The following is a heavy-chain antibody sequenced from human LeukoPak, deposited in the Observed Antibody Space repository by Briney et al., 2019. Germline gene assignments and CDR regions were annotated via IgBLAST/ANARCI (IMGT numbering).Heavy chain of an antibody. J-gene: IGHJ6*02. CDR3: ATVVVAHSGMDV. CDR2: IIPILGIA. V-gene: IGHV1-69*04. D-gene: IGHD2-15*01. Sequence: SVKVSCKASGGTFSSYAISWVRQAPGQGLEWMGRIIPILGIANYAQKFQGRVTITAGKSTSTAYMELSSLRSEDTAVYYCATVVVAHSGMDVWGQGTTVTVSS. CDR1: GGTFSSYA.